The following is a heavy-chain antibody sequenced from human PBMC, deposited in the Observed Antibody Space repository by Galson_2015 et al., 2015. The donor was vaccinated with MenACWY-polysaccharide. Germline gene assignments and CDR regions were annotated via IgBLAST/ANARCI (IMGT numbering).Heavy chain of an antibody. Sequence: SLRLSCAASAFTFSNYWMHWVRQVPGKGLVWLSRIKSDGSDIMYADSVQGRFTISRDNAKNTVYLQMNNLGVDDTAVYYCVRDPEGLLTGRYSNFDYWGQGTLVTVSS. D-gene: IGHD3-9*01. CDR1: AFTFSNYW. CDR2: IKSDGSDI. CDR3: VRDPEGLLTGRYSNFDY. V-gene: IGHV3-74*03. J-gene: IGHJ4*02.